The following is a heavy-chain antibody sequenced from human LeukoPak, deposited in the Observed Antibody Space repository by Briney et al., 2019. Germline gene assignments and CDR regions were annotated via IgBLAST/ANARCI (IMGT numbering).Heavy chain of an antibody. CDR1: GFTVSSNY. Sequence: GGSLRLSCAASGFTVSSNYMSWVRQAPGKGLEWVSVIYSDGSTYYADSVKGRFTISRDNSKNTLYLQMNSLRAEDTAVYYCARGRAGYAFDIWGQGTMVTVSS. CDR3: ARGRAGYAFDI. CDR2: IYSDGST. D-gene: IGHD6-13*01. V-gene: IGHV3-53*01. J-gene: IGHJ3*02.